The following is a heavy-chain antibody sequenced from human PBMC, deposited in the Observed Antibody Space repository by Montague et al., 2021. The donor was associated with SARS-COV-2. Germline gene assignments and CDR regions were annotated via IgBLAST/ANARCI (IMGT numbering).Heavy chain of an antibody. V-gene: IGHV4-39*07. CDR2: IYYSGST. CDR3: ARGWFSPMLVVVIRGPFDY. Sequence: SETRSLTCTVSGGSISSSSYYWGWIRQPPGKGLEWIRTIYYSGSTXYKPSLKSRVTIPVDTSKNQFSLKLSSVTAADTAVYYCARGWFSPMLVVVIRGPFDYWGQGALVTVPS. D-gene: IGHD3-22*01. CDR1: GGSISSSSYY. J-gene: IGHJ4*02.